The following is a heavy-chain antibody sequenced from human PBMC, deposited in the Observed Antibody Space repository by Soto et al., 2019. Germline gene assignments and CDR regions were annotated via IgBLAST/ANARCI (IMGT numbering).Heavy chain of an antibody. CDR2: ISWNSGSI. Sequence: GGSLRLSCAASGFTFDDYAMHWVRQAPGKGLEWVSGISWNSGSIGYADSVKGRFTISRDNAKNSLYLQMNSLRAEDTALYYCAKGRYSSGWYEDYYGMDVWGQGTTVPVSS. D-gene: IGHD6-19*01. V-gene: IGHV3-9*01. CDR1: GFTFDDYA. CDR3: AKGRYSSGWYEDYYGMDV. J-gene: IGHJ6*02.